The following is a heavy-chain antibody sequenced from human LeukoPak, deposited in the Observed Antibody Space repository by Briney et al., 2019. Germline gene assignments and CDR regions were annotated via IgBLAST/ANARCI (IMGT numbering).Heavy chain of an antibody. D-gene: IGHD6-19*01. J-gene: IGHJ6*03. CDR3: AKVGPSSGWFNYYYYMDV. V-gene: IGHV3-23*01. Sequence: GGSLRLSCAASGFTFSSYAMSWVRQAPGKGLEWVSAISGSGGSTYYADSVKGRFTISRDNSKNTLYLQMNSLRAEDTAVYYCAKVGPSSGWFNYYYYMDVWGKGTTVTVSS. CDR1: GFTFSSYA. CDR2: ISGSGGST.